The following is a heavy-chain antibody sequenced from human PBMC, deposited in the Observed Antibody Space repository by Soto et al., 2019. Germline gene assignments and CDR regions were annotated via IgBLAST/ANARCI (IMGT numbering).Heavy chain of an antibody. CDR1: GFTFSSYG. V-gene: IGHV3-30*18. D-gene: IGHD1-26*01. J-gene: IGHJ4*02. CDR2: ISYDGSNK. CDR3: AKVGGATVFDY. Sequence: LRLSCAASGFTFSSYGMHWVRQAPGKGLEWVAVISYDGSNKYYADSVKGRFTISRDNSKNTLYLQMNSLRAEDTAVYYCAKVGGATVFDYWGQGTLVTVSS.